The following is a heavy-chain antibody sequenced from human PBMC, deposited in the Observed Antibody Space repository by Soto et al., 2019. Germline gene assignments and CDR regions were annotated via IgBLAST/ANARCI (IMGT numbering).Heavy chain of an antibody. CDR3: ARDEILLWFGEPSSQYYGMDV. V-gene: IGHV3-74*01. CDR2: INSDGSST. J-gene: IGHJ6*02. Sequence: HPGGSLRLSCAASGFTFSSYWMHWVRQAPGKGLVWVSRINSDGSSTSYADSVKGRFTISRDNAKNTLYLQMNSLRAEDTAVYYCARDEILLWFGEPSSQYYGMDVWGQGTTVTVSS. D-gene: IGHD3-10*01. CDR1: GFTFSSYW.